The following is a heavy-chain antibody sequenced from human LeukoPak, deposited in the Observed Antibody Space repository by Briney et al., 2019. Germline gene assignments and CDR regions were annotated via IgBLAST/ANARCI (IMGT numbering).Heavy chain of an antibody. CDR1: GGSISSYY. CDR3: ASWAAAGNYYFDY. Sequence: PSETLSLTCTVSGGSISSYYWSWIRQPPGKGLEWIGYIYYSGSTNYNPSLKSRVTISVDTSKNQFSLKLSSVTAADTAVYYCASWAAAGNYYFDYWGQGTLVTVSS. J-gene: IGHJ4*02. CDR2: IYYSGST. D-gene: IGHD6-13*01. V-gene: IGHV4-59*12.